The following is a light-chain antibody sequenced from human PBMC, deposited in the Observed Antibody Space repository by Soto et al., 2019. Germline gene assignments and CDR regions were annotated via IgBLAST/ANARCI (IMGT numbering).Light chain of an antibody. V-gene: IGLV2-14*01. J-gene: IGLJ1*01. Sequence: SVLSQPASVSGSPGQSITISCTGTSSDVGDYNYVSWYQQHPGKAPKLMISAVSNRPSGVSDRFSGSKSGNTASLTISGLQAEDEADYYCSYMRNSLYVFGTGTKV. CDR1: SSDVGDYNY. CDR3: SYMRNSLYV. CDR2: AVS.